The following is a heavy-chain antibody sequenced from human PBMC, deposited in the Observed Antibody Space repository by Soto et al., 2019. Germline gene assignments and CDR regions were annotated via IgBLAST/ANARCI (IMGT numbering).Heavy chain of an antibody. CDR3: AKYYYYDSSGYYQDFYYYYGMDV. Sequence: GGSLRLSCAASGFTFSSYAMSWVRQAPGKGLEWVSAISGSGGSTYYADSVKGRFTISRDNSKNTLYLQMNSLRAEDTAVYYCAKYYYYDSSGYYQDFYYYYGMDVWGQGTTVTVSS. CDR2: ISGSGGST. J-gene: IGHJ6*02. V-gene: IGHV3-23*01. CDR1: GFTFSSYA. D-gene: IGHD3-22*01.